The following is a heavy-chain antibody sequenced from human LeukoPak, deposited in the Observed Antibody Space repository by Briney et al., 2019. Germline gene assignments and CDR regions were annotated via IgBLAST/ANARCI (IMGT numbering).Heavy chain of an antibody. D-gene: IGHD5-12*01. CDR3: ARDQGRWLQFEYYFDY. Sequence: GASVKVSCKASGYTFTGYYMHWVRQAPGQGLEWMGWINSNSGGTNYAQKFQGRVTMTRDTSISTAYMELSRLRSDDTAVYYCARDQGRWLQFEYYFDYWGQGTLVTVSS. J-gene: IGHJ4*02. CDR2: INSNSGGT. CDR1: GYTFTGYY. V-gene: IGHV1-2*02.